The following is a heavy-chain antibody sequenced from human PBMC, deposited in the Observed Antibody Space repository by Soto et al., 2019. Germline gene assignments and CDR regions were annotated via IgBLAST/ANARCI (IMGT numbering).Heavy chain of an antibody. D-gene: IGHD3-10*01. V-gene: IGHV3-23*01. J-gene: IGHJ4*02. CDR1: GFTFSTYA. Sequence: GGSLRLSCAASGFTFSTYAITWVRQAPGKGLEWVSLISGSGGSIYYADSVKGRFTISRDNSKNTLYLQMNSLRAEDTAVYYCAKVHGSGNYHNFPDYWGQGTLVTVSS. CDR3: AKVHGSGNYHNFPDY. CDR2: ISGSGGSI.